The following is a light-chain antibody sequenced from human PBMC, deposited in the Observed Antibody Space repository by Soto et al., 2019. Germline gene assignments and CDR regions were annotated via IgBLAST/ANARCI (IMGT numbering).Light chain of an antibody. CDR2: EAT. J-gene: IGLJ2*01. V-gene: IGLV2-23*01. Sequence: QSALTQPASVSGSPGQSITISCTGTSNDVGRYNLVSWYQHHPGKAPKLIIYEATKRPSGVSDRFSGSKSGNTASLTISGLQAADEADYFCCSYAGTTTLLFGGGTKLIVL. CDR3: CSYAGTTTLL. CDR1: SNDVGRYNL.